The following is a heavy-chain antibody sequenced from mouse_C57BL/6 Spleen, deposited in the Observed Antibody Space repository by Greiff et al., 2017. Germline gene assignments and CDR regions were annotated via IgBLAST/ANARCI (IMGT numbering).Heavy chain of an antibody. D-gene: IGHD2-1*01. CDR2: INPNNGGT. V-gene: IGHV1-26*01. CDR3: ASDGNWFAY. Sequence: VQLQQSGPELVKPGASVKISCKASGYTFTDYYMNWVKQSHGKSLEWIGDINPNNGGTSYNQKFKGKATLTVDKSSSTAYMELRSLTSEDSAVYYCASDGNWFAYWGQGTLVTVSA. J-gene: IGHJ3*01. CDR1: GYTFTDYY.